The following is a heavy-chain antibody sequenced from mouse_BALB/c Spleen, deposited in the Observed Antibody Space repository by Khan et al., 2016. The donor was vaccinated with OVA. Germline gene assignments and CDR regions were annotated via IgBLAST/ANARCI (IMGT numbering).Heavy chain of an antibody. Sequence: VQLQQSGAELVRPGALVKLSCKASGFYIKDSYILWVKQRPDQGLEWLGWIDPEYGNTIYEPNFQGNANITAATSSNTAYLHFSSLTSEDTAVYYCARAGYSPWFAYWGQGTLVTVSA. CDR2: IDPEYGNT. V-gene: IGHV14-1*02. D-gene: IGHD2-3*01. CDR1: GFYIKDSY. CDR3: ARAGYSPWFAY. J-gene: IGHJ3*01.